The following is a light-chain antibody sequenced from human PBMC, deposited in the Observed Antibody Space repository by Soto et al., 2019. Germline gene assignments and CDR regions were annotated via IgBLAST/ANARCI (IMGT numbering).Light chain of an antibody. CDR3: SSYTSSSTPWV. J-gene: IGLJ3*02. Sequence: QSVLTQPASVSGSPGQSITISCAGTSSDVGGYKYVSWYQKHLGKAPKLMIYEVSNRPSGVSNRFSGSKSGNTASLTISGLQAEDEADYYCSSYTSSSTPWVFGGGTKLTVL. CDR1: SSDVGGYKY. CDR2: EVS. V-gene: IGLV2-14*01.